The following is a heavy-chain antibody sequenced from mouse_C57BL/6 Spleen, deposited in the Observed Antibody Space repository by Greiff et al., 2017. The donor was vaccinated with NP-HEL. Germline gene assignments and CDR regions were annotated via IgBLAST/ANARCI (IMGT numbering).Heavy chain of an antibody. Sequence: VKLQESGAELARPGASVKLSCKASGYTFTSYGISWVKQRTGQGLEWIGEIYPRSGNTYYNEKFKGKATLTADKSSSTAYMELRSLTSEDSAVYFCARSKIYYGSSWYFDVWGTGTTVTVSS. D-gene: IGHD1-1*01. CDR2: IYPRSGNT. V-gene: IGHV1-81*01. J-gene: IGHJ1*03. CDR1: GYTFTSYG. CDR3: ARSKIYYGSSWYFDV.